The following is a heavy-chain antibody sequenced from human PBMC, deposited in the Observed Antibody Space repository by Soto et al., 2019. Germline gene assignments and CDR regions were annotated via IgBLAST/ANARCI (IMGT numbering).Heavy chain of an antibody. J-gene: IGHJ3*02. CDR1: GGTFSSYT. Sequence: GASVKVSCKASGGTFSSYTISLVRQAPGQGLEWMGRIIPILGIANYAQKFQGRVTITADKSTSTAYMELSSLRSEDTAVYYCASKGQLGVVVVAATLAFDIWGQGTMVTVSS. V-gene: IGHV1-69*02. CDR2: IIPILGIA. D-gene: IGHD2-15*01. CDR3: ASKGQLGVVVVAATLAFDI.